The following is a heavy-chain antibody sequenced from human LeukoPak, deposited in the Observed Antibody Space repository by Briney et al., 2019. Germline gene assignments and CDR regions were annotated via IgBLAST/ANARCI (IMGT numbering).Heavy chain of an antibody. V-gene: IGHV4-38-2*02. CDR3: ARALYYYETSGYTFDS. CDR1: NSSISSDYY. CDR2: IYHSGTT. J-gene: IGHJ4*02. D-gene: IGHD3-22*01. Sequence: SETLSLTCSVSNSSISSDYYWGWIRQSPGKGLEWIGSIYHSGTTHYYPSLKNRVSMSIDTSRNQFSLQLNFVTAADTAVYYCARALYYYETSGYTFDSWGQGTLVTVSS.